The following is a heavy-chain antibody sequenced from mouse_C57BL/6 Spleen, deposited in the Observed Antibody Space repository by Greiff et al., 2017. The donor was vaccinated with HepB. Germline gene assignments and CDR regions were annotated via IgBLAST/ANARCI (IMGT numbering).Heavy chain of an antibody. D-gene: IGHD1-1*01. V-gene: IGHV1-7*01. CDR1: GYTFTSYW. CDR2: INPSSGYT. CDR3: TTYGSSEGWFAY. Sequence: QVQLKQSGAELAKPGASVKLSCKASGYTFTSYWMHWVKQRPGQGLEWIGYINPSSGYTKYNQKFKDKATLTADKTSSTAYMQLSSLTYEDSAVYYCTTYGSSEGWFAYWGQGTLVTVSA. J-gene: IGHJ3*01.